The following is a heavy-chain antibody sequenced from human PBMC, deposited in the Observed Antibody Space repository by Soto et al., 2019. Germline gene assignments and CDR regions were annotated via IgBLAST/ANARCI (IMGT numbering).Heavy chain of an antibody. CDR3: TTQGQGSSDS. D-gene: IGHD6-6*01. CDR1: GFTFSGSA. J-gene: IGHJ4*02. V-gene: IGHV3-73*01. Sequence: GGSLRLSCAASGFTFSGSAMHWVRQASGKGLEWVGRIRSKANSYATAYAASVKGRFTISRDDSKNTAYLQMNSLKTEDTAVYYCTTQGQGSSDSWGQGALVTVSS. CDR2: IRSKANSYAT.